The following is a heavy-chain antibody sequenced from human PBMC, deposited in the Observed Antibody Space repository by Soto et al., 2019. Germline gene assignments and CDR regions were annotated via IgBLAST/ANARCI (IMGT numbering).Heavy chain of an antibody. CDR1: GGSISYSY. CDR3: ARQPPATAAFDI. D-gene: IGHD5-12*01. J-gene: IGHJ3*02. CDR2: IHNNGES. Sequence: QVQLQESGPGLVKPSETLSLTCTVSGGSISYSYWSWLRQSPGEGLEWIGYIHNNGESNYNPSLKSRVTMSLHTSKNQVSLNLTSVTAADTAVYYCARQPPATAAFDIWGQGTMVTVSS. V-gene: IGHV4-59*08.